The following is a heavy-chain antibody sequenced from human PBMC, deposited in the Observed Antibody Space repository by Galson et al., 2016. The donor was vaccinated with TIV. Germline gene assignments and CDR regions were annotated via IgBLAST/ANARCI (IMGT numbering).Heavy chain of an antibody. J-gene: IGHJ4*02. D-gene: IGHD5-12*01. CDR3: SREKYSDFGF. Sequence: SVKVSCKASGYIFTTYYIHWVRQAPGQGLEWMGMLNPSGVTTSYAEKFQDRVTMSMDTSTSTFYMELSSLTSEDTRIYYCSREKYSDFGFWGQGTLVTVSS. V-gene: IGHV1-46*01. CDR1: GYIFTTYY. CDR2: LNPSGVTT.